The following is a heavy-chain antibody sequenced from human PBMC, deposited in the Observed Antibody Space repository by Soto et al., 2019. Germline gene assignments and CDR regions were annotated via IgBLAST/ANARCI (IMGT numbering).Heavy chain of an antibody. D-gene: IGHD3-10*01. V-gene: IGHV3-23*01. J-gene: IGHJ4*02. Sequence: LRLSCAASGFTFSSFAMSWVRQAPGKGLEWVSSISGSGESTYYADSVKGRLSISRDNSKNTLYLQMNSLRAEDTAVYYCAKRREGGYYIFDYWGQGTPVTV. CDR1: GFTFSSFA. CDR3: AKRREGGYYIFDY. CDR2: ISGSGEST.